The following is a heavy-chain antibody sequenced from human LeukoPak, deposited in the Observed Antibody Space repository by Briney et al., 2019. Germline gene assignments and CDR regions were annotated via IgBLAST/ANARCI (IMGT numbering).Heavy chain of an antibody. CDR2: ISSSGSNI. Sequence: PGGSLRLSCAASGFTFSDYYMSWIRQAPGKGLEWVSYISSSGSNIYYADSVRGRFTISRDNAKNSLYLQMISLRAEGTAVYYCARDLVEISYDYWGQGTLVTVSS. D-gene: IGHD5-24*01. CDR3: ARDLVEISYDY. V-gene: IGHV3-11*04. CDR1: GFTFSDYY. J-gene: IGHJ4*02.